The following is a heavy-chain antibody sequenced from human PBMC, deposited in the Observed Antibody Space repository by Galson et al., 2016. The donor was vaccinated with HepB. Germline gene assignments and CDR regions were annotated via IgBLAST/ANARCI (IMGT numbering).Heavy chain of an antibody. Sequence: SLRLSCAASGFTFSNYPMHWVRQAPGKGLEWVALISYDGRHKYYADSVKGRFTISRDNSKNTLYLQMNILRAEDTAVYYCARNTSLHPFDYWGQGTLVTVSS. CDR1: GFTFSNYP. D-gene: IGHD2/OR15-2a*01. CDR2: ISYDGRHK. V-gene: IGHV3-30*04. CDR3: ARNTSLHPFDY. J-gene: IGHJ4*02.